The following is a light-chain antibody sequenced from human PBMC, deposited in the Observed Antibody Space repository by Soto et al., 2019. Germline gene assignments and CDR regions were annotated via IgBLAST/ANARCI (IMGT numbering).Light chain of an antibody. CDR3: HQRQSWPRT. Sequence: EIVLTQSPATLSSSPGERATLSCRASQTVHSRVAGYQHKPGQAPRLLIDQTSHRATCSPARFSGSGSGTDFTLTSSSLEPEDFAVYYCHQRQSWPRTFGQGTKVEIK. CDR2: QTS. J-gene: IGKJ1*01. V-gene: IGKV3-11*01. CDR1: QTVHSR.